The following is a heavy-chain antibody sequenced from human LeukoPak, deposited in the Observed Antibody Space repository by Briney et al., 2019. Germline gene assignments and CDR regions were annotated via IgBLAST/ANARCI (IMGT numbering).Heavy chain of an antibody. J-gene: IGHJ4*02. D-gene: IGHD6-6*01. CDR2: IIPIFGTA. Sequence: SVTVSCKASGGTFSSYAISWVRQAPGQGLEWMGGIIPIFGTANYAQKSQGRVTITTDESTSTAYMELSSLRSEDTAVYYCARAGAKYSSSSFFDYWGQGTLVTVSS. CDR1: GGTFSSYA. V-gene: IGHV1-69*05. CDR3: ARAGAKYSSSSFFDY.